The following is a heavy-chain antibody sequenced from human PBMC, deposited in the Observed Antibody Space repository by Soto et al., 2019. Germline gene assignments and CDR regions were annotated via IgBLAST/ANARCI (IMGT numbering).Heavy chain of an antibody. CDR2: TYYRSKWYS. CDR3: ARGSYYSGWV. D-gene: IGHD6-19*01. V-gene: IGHV6-1*01. Sequence: SPTLSLPCAISGDSVSRTSAAWNWIRQSPSRGLEWLGRTYYRSKWYSDYAVSVKSRITINPDTSKSQFSLQLNSVTPEDTAVYYCARGSYYSGWVWGQGTLVTVSS. J-gene: IGHJ4*02. CDR1: GDSVSRTSAA.